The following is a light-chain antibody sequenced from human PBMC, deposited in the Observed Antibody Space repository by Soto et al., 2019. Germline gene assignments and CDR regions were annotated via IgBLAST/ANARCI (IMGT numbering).Light chain of an antibody. CDR3: QKYNGAPRA. CDR2: SAS. V-gene: IGKV1-27*01. CDR1: QGISTY. Sequence: DIQMTQSPSSLSASVGDRVTITCRASQGISTYLAWYQQKPGKVPKLLIYSASTLQSGVPSRFSGSGSGTDFSLTISSLNPEDVATYYCQKYNGAPRAFCQGTQLEIK. J-gene: IGKJ1*01.